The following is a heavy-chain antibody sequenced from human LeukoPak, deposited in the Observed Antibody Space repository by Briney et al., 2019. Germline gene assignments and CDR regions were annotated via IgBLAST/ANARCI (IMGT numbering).Heavy chain of an antibody. CDR3: ARSGTYYNNWFDP. Sequence: SETLSLTCTVSGNSISSGDNYWSWIRQPAGKGLEWIGHIYTNGNTNFNPSLKSRVTISVDTSKNQFSLNLNSVTAADTAVYYCARSGTYYNNWFDPWGQGTLVIVSS. D-gene: IGHD3-10*01. V-gene: IGHV4-61*09. CDR2: IYTNGNT. CDR1: GNSISSGDNY. J-gene: IGHJ5*02.